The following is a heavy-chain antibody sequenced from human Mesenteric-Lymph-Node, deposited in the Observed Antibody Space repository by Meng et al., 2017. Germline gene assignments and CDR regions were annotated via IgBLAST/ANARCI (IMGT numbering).Heavy chain of an antibody. Sequence: QAPLHGSRPGRTKPLQTPSSTSNVSGGSICSGDYSWSWIRQPPGKGLEWIGYISYSGSTYYNPSLKSRVTISVDTSKNQFSLKLSSVTAADTAVYYCARTHFYDSSNYGFDHWGQGTLVTVSS. CDR3: ARTHFYDSSNYGFDH. CDR1: GGSICSGDYS. V-gene: IGHV4-30-4*01. CDR2: ISYSGST. J-gene: IGHJ4*02. D-gene: IGHD3-22*01.